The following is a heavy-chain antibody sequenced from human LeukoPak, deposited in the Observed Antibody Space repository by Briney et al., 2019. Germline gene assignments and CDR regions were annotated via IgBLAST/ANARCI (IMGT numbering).Heavy chain of an antibody. V-gene: IGHV3-74*01. CDR1: GFTFSSYW. CDR3: ARVAGHPLRGMDV. CDR2: INSDGSAR. J-gene: IGHJ6*04. Sequence: RSEGSLRLSCAASGFTFSSYWSHWVRQAPGKMLVCVSRINSDGSARNYVDSVKGRTSIASDNANNTMYLKIYSLRAEDTAVYYCARVAGHPLRGMDVSGKGTTVTVS.